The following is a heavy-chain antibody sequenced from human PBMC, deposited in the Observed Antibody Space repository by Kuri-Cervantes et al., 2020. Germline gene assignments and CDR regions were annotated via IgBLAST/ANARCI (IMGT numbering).Heavy chain of an antibody. D-gene: IGHD2/OR15-2a*01. CDR2: ISAYNGNT. Sequence: ASVKVSCKASGYTFTSYGISWVRQAPGQGLEWMGWISAYNGNTNYAQKLQGRVTMTTDTSTSTAYMELRSLRSDDTAVYYCARCQAIYALPGYPPPYGMDVWSQGTTVTVSS. V-gene: IGHV1-18*01. CDR1: GYTFTSYG. J-gene: IGHJ6*02. CDR3: ARCQAIYALPGYPPPYGMDV.